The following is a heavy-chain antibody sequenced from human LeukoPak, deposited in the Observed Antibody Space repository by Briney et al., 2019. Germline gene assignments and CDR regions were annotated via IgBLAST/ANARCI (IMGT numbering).Heavy chain of an antibody. D-gene: IGHD6-19*01. Sequence: ASVKVSCKASGYTFTSYYMHWVRQAPGQGLEWMGIINPSGGSTSYAQKFQGRVTMTRDTSTSTVYMELSSLRSEDTAVYYCARDTAAVAGYNWFDPWGQGTLVTVSS. J-gene: IGHJ5*02. V-gene: IGHV1-46*01. CDR2: INPSGGST. CDR1: GYTFTSYY. CDR3: ARDTAAVAGYNWFDP.